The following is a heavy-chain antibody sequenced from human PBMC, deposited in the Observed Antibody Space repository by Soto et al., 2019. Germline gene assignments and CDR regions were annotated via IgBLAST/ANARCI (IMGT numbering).Heavy chain of an antibody. D-gene: IGHD3-10*01. CDR3: ARGWGSGKGYFDY. J-gene: IGHJ4*02. CDR2: IIHIFGTA. V-gene: IGHV1-69*13. Sequence: SVKVSCKASGGTFSSYDISWVRQAPGQGLEWMGGIIHIFGTANYAQKFQGRVTIAADETTSTAYMELSSLRSEDTAVYYCARGWGSGKGYFDYWSQRSLFTVSS. CDR1: GGTFSSYD.